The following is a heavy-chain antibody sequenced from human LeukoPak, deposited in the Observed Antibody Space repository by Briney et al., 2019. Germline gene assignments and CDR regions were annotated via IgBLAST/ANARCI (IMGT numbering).Heavy chain of an antibody. D-gene: IGHD2-15*01. J-gene: IGHJ4*02. V-gene: IGHV7-4-1*02. CDR1: GYTFTMYA. Sequence: ASVKVSCKASGYTFTMYAMNWVRQAPGQGLEWMGWINTNTGNPTYAQGFTGRFVFSLDTSVSTAYLQISSLKAEDTAIYYCARGCGSRCYSEDYWGRGTLVTVSS. CDR3: ARGCGSRCYSEDY. CDR2: INTNTGNP.